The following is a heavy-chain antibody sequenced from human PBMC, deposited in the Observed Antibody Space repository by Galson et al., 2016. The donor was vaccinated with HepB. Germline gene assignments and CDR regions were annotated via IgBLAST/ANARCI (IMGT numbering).Heavy chain of an antibody. CDR3: ARDALGCGGDCYSDY. V-gene: IGHV1-69*13. D-gene: IGHD2-21*02. J-gene: IGHJ4*02. CDR1: GGPFSSYS. CDR2: IITLFGTT. Sequence: SVKVSCKVSGGPFSSYSISWVRQAPGQGLEWMGGIITLFGTTDYAQKLQGRITLTADEATSTAYMELSSLRSEDTAIYYCARDALGCGGDCYSDYWGQGTLVTVSS.